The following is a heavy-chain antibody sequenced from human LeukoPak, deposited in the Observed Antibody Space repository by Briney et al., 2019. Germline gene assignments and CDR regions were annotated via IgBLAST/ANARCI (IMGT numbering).Heavy chain of an antibody. V-gene: IGHV3-21*01. Sequence: PGGSLRLSCAASGFTFSSYSMNWVRQAPGKGLEWVSSISSSSSYIYYADSVKGRFTISRDNAKNSLYLQMNGLRAEDTAVYYCARDSRYSRKYFDYWGQGTLVTVSS. D-gene: IGHD6-13*01. CDR1: GFTFSSYS. CDR2: ISSSSSYI. CDR3: ARDSRYSRKYFDY. J-gene: IGHJ4*02.